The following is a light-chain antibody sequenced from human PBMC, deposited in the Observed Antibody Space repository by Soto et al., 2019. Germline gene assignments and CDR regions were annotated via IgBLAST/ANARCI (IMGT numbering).Light chain of an antibody. CDR2: GAS. CDR3: QHYSSSPPAIT. J-gene: IGKJ5*01. V-gene: IGKV3-20*01. CDR1: QSVTSGY. Sequence: EIVLTQSPGTLSLSPGERATLSCRASQSVTSGYLAWYQQQPNQAPRLLIYGASYRATDIPDRFSGGGSGTDFPLTISRLEPEDFAVYYCQHYSSSPPAITFGQGTRLEIK.